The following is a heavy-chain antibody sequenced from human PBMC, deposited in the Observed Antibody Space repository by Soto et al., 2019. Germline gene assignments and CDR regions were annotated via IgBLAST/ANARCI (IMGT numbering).Heavy chain of an antibody. Sequence: GGSLRLSCAASGFTFSSYAMHWVRQAPGKGLEWVAVISYDGSNKYYADSVKGRFTISRDNSKNTLYLQMNSLRAEDTAVYYCAREGGRDRNYDILTGYFYGMDVWGQGTTVTVSS. CDR3: AREGGRDRNYDILTGYFYGMDV. V-gene: IGHV3-30-3*01. J-gene: IGHJ6*02. CDR2: ISYDGSNK. CDR1: GFTFSSYA. D-gene: IGHD3-9*01.